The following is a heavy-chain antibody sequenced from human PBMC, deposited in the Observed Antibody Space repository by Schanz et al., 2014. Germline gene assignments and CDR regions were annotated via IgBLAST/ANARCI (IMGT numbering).Heavy chain of an antibody. J-gene: IGHJ6*02. CDR2: GCYAGSKK. D-gene: IGHD1-26*01. CDR1: GFTFSSYG. CDR3: VKDLQRELLRDDHYYGMDV. Sequence: LVESGGGVVQPGRSLRLSCAASGFTFSSYGMHWVRQVPGKGLEWVAVGCYAGSKKYYADSVKGRFTTSRDNSKNTMYLQMNSLRAEDTAVYYCVKDLQRELLRDDHYYGMDVWGQGTTVTVSS. V-gene: IGHV3-33*06.